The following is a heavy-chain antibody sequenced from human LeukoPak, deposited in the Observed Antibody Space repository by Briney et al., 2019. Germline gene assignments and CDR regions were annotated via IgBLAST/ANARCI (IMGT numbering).Heavy chain of an antibody. CDR2: INPTGTTT. V-gene: IGHV1-46*01. D-gene: IGHD6-19*01. CDR3: ARDKAPGYSSGWYYFDY. J-gene: IGHJ4*02. CDR1: GYTFINNW. Sequence: ASVKVSCKASGYTFINNWMHWVRQAPGQGLEWVGLINPTGTTTLYAQKFQGRVTLTRDMSTSTDYMELRSLKSEDTAVYYCARDKAPGYSSGWYYFDYWGQGTLVTVSS.